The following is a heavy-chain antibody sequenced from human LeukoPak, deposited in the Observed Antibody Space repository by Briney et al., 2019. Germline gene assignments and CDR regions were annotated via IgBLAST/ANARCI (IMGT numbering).Heavy chain of an antibody. CDR1: GFTFSSYG. Sequence: GGSLRLSCAASGFTFSSYGMHWVRQAPGKGLEWVAFIRYDGSNKYYADSVKGRFTISRDNSKNTLYLQVNSLRAEDTAVYYCAKDRSPTLHYFDYWGQGTLVTVSS. CDR3: AKDRSPTLHYFDY. J-gene: IGHJ4*02. CDR2: IRYDGSNK. V-gene: IGHV3-30*02.